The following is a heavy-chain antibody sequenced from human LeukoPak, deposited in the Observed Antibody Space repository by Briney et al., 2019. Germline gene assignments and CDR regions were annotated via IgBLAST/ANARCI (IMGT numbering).Heavy chain of an antibody. CDR3: ARDSTATTWGYGMDV. CDR2: IIPIFGTA. J-gene: IGHJ6*02. D-gene: IGHD4-11*01. Sequence: GASVKVSCKASGGTFSSYAISWVRQAPGQGLEWMGGIIPIFGTANYAQKFQGRVTITADESTSTAYMELSSLRSEDTAVYYCARDSTATTWGYGMDVWGQGTTVTVSS. V-gene: IGHV1-69*13. CDR1: GGTFSSYA.